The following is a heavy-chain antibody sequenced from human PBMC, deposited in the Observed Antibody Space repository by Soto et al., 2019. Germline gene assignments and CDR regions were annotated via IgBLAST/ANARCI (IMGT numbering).Heavy chain of an antibody. CDR2: IYYSGST. Sequence: SETLSLTCTVSGGSISSYYWSWIRQPPGKGLEWIGYIYYSGSTNYNPSLKSRVTISVDTSKNQFSLKLSSVTAADTAVYYCARTDLPFCSSTSCYPYEFDYRGQGTLVTVSS. V-gene: IGHV4-59*01. CDR3: ARTDLPFCSSTSCYPYEFDY. J-gene: IGHJ4*02. CDR1: GGSISSYY. D-gene: IGHD2-2*01.